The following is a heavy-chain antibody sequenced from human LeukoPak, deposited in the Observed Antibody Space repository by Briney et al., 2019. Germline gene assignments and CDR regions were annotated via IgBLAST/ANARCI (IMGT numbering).Heavy chain of an antibody. CDR1: GFTFSSYW. D-gene: IGHD3/OR15-3a*01. V-gene: IGHV3-7*04. Sequence: PGGSLRLSCAASGFTFSSYWMSWVRQAPGKGLEWVTNIKQDGSEKYYVDSVKGRFTISRDNAKNSLYLEMNSLRAEDTAVYYCARDRDWGYFDYWGQGSLVTVSS. CDR3: ARDRDWGYFDY. CDR2: IKQDGSEK. J-gene: IGHJ4*02.